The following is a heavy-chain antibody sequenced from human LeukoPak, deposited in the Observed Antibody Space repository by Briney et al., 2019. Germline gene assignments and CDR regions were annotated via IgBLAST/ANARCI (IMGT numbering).Heavy chain of an antibody. CDR1: GGTFSSYA. CDR3: ARAPDDSSGYYPHLQH. V-gene: IGHV1-69*04. D-gene: IGHD3-22*01. CDR2: IIPILGIA. J-gene: IGHJ1*01. Sequence: GASVKVSCKASGGTFSSYAISWVRQAPGQGLEWMGRIIPILGIANYAQKFQGRVTITADKSTSTAYMELSSLRSEDTAVYYCARAPDDSSGYYPHLQHWGQGTLVTVSS.